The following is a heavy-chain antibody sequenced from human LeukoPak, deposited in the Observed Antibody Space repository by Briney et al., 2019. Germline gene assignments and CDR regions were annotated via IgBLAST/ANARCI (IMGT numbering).Heavy chain of an antibody. CDR1: GGTFSSYA. CDR2: IIPILGIA. D-gene: IGHD3-10*01. CDR3: ARPMVRGVIAAPFGY. Sequence: ASVKVSCKASGGTFSSYAISWVRQAPGQGLEWMGRIIPILGIANYAQKFQGRVTITADKSTSTAYMELSSLRSEDTAVYYCARPMVRGVIAAPFGYWGQGTLVTISS. V-gene: IGHV1-69*04. J-gene: IGHJ4*02.